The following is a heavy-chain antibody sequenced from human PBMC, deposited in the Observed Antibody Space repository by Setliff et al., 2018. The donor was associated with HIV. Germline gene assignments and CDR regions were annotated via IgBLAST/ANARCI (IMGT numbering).Heavy chain of an antibody. J-gene: IGHJ3*01. Sequence: SVKVSCKASGGSLRNYAINWVRQAPGQGLEWMGGIIPLLGTPNYAHKFQGRVTITADKYSSTVYMELSSLRSEDSAVFYCARDRSGIAVAAPDAFDVWGQGTMVTV. CDR2: IIPLLGTP. D-gene: IGHD6-19*01. V-gene: IGHV1-69*06. CDR3: ARDRSGIAVAAPDAFDV. CDR1: GGSLRNYA.